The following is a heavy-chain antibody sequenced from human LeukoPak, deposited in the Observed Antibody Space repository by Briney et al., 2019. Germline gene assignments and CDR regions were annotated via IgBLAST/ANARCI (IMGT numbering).Heavy chain of an antibody. V-gene: IGHV1-46*01. CDR3: ARILGYCSGGSCYGFDP. J-gene: IGHJ5*02. D-gene: IGHD2-15*01. CDR1: GYTFTSYY. CDR2: INPSGGST. Sequence: ASVKVSCKASGYTFTSYYMHWVRQAPGQGLEWMGIINPSGGSTSYAQKFQGRVTMTRDMSTSTVYMELSGLRSEDTAVYNCARILGYCSGGSCYGFDPWGQGTLVTVSS.